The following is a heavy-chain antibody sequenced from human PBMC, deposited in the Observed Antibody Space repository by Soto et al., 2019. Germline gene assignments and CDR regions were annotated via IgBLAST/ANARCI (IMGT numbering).Heavy chain of an antibody. CDR1: GLTFSNYW. J-gene: IGHJ4*02. CDR2: INQDGSES. D-gene: IGHD2-2*01. CDR3: ALPARECSSPGCAN. V-gene: IGHV3-7*01. Sequence: EVQLVESGGGLVQPGGSLRLSCVVSGLTFSNYWMSWVRQAQGKGLEWVANINQDGSESYYVDSVKGRFTISRDNAKNSLYLQMTNLRAEDTAVYDSALPARECSSPGCANWGEGTLVTVSS.